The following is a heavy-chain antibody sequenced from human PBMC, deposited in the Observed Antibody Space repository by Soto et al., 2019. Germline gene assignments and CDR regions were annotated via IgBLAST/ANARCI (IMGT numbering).Heavy chain of an antibody. CDR1: GFTFSSYA. CDR3: AKGRGQLVYYYGMDV. Sequence: PGGSLRLSCAASGFTFSSYAMSWVRQAPGKGLEWVSAVSGSGGSTYYADSVKGRFTISRDNSKNTLYLQMNSLRAEDTAVYYCAKGRGQLVYYYGMDVWGQGTTVTVSS. CDR2: VSGSGGST. J-gene: IGHJ6*02. V-gene: IGHV3-23*01. D-gene: IGHD6-13*01.